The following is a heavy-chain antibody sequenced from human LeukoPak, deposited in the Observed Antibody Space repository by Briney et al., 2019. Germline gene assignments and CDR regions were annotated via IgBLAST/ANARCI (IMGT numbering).Heavy chain of an antibody. CDR2: IYYSGST. CDR1: GGSISSSSYY. V-gene: IGHV4-39*01. D-gene: IGHD2-2*01. Sequence: SETLSLTCTVSGGSISSSSYYWGWIRQPPGKGLEWIGSIYYSGSTYYNPSLKSRVTISVDTSKNQFSLKLSSVTAADTAVYYCARRFFVVVPAAFFDYWGQGTLVTVSS. CDR3: ARRFFVVVPAAFFDY. J-gene: IGHJ4*02.